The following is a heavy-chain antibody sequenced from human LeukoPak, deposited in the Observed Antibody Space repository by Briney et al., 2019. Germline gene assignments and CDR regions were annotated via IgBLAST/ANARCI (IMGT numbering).Heavy chain of an antibody. CDR1: GFTFSSYS. J-gene: IGHJ6*03. V-gene: IGHV3-21*01. CDR3: ASFSSSWYYYYYYYMDV. CDR2: ISSSSSYI. Sequence: KPGGSLRLSCAASGFTFSSYSMNWVRQAPGKGPEWVSSISSSSSYIYYADSVKGRFTISRDNAKNSLYLQMNSLRAEDTAVYYCASFSSSWYYYYYYYMDVWGKGTTVTVSS. D-gene: IGHD6-13*01.